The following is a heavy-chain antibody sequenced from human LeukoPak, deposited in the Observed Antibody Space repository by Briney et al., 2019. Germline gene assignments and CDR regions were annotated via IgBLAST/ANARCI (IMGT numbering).Heavy chain of an antibody. CDR1: GFTFSSYW. J-gene: IGHJ5*02. CDR3: ARPHYDYVWGTYPWFDP. Sequence: PGGSLRLSCAASGFTFSSYWMHWVRQAPGKGLVWVSRINSDGSSTSYADSVKGRFTISRDNARNTLYLQMNSLRAEDTAVYYCARPHYDYVWGTYPWFDPWGQGTLVTVSS. V-gene: IGHV3-74*01. D-gene: IGHD3-16*02. CDR2: INSDGSST.